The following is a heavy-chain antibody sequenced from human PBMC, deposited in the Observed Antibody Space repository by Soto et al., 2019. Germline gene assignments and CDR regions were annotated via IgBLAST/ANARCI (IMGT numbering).Heavy chain of an antibody. Sequence: GESLKISCAASGFTFSSYAMSWVRQAPGKGLEWVSAISGSGGSTYYADSVKGRFTISRDNSKNTLYLQMNSLRAEDTAVYYCAKDRRRYSSSWYWFDPWGQGTLVTVSS. CDR1: GFTFSSYA. V-gene: IGHV3-23*01. CDR3: AKDRRRYSSSWYWFDP. J-gene: IGHJ5*02. D-gene: IGHD6-13*01. CDR2: ISGSGGST.